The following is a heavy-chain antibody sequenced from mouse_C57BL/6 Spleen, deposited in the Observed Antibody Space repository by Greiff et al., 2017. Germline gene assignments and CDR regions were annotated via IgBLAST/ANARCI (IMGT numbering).Heavy chain of an antibody. J-gene: IGHJ4*01. CDR2: INPGSGGT. V-gene: IGHV1-54*01. CDR3: ARRAGPMDY. Sequence: VQLQQSGAELVRPGTSVKVSCKASGYAFTNYLIEWVKQRPGQGLEWIGVINPGSGGTNYNEKFKGKATLTADKSSSTAYMQLSSLTSEDSAVYCCARRAGPMDYWGQGTSVTVSS. CDR1: GYAFTNYL. D-gene: IGHD3-3*01.